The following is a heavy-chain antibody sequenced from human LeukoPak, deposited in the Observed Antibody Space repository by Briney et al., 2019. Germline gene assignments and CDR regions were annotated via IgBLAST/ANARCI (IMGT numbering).Heavy chain of an antibody. CDR1: GFTFSTYG. J-gene: IGHJ4*02. Sequence: PGGSLRLSCAASGFTFSTYGMHWVRQAPGKGLEWVALILFDGSNKYYADSVKGRFTISRDNSKNTLYLQMNSLRDDDTAVYYCAKDESRYCTGGSCYPIDYWGQGTLVTVSS. V-gene: IGHV3-30*18. D-gene: IGHD2-8*02. CDR3: AKDESRYCTGGSCYPIDY. CDR2: ILFDGSNK.